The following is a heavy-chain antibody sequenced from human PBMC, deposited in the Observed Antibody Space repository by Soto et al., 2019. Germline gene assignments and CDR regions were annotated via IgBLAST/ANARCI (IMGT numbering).Heavy chain of an antibody. CDR2: IFYSGTT. Sequence: ASETLSLTCTVSGDSISSADYYWSWIRQTPGKGLEWIGHIFYSGTTYYKPSLKSRLTISVDTSKKHFSLRLTSVTAADAAVYYFARARGGAGYFDYWGQGTLVTVSS. CDR1: GDSISSADYY. D-gene: IGHD6-19*01. CDR3: ARARGGAGYFDY. J-gene: IGHJ4*02. V-gene: IGHV4-30-4*01.